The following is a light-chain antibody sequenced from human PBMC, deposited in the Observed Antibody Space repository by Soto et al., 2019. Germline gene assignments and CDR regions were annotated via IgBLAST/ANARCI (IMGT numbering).Light chain of an antibody. CDR3: QTWGTGPWV. CDR1: SGHSSYA. V-gene: IGLV4-69*01. J-gene: IGLJ3*02. Sequence: QLVLTQSPSASASLGASVKLTCTLSSGHSSYAIAWHQQQPEKGPRYLMKLNSDGIHSKGDGIPDRFSGSSSGAERYLTISSLQSEDEADYYYQTWGTGPWVFGGGTKLTVL. CDR2: LNSDGIH.